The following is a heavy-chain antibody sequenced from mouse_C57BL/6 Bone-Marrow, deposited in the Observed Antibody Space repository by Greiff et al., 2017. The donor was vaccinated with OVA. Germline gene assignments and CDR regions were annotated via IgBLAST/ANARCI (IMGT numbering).Heavy chain of an antibody. J-gene: IGHJ2*01. V-gene: IGHV14-4*01. Sequence: VQLKQSGAELVRPGASVKLSCTASGFNIKDDYMHWLKQRPEQGLEWIGWIDPENGDTEYASKFQGKATITADTSSNTAYLQLSSLTSEATAVYYSTTYYVGYWGQGTTLTVSS. CDR3: TTYYVGY. CDR2: IDPENGDT. CDR1: GFNIKDDY.